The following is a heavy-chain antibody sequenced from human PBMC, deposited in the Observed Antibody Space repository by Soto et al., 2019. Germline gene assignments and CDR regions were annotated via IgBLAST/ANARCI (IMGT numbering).Heavy chain of an antibody. J-gene: IGHJ6*03. CDR1: GDSVSSNSAG. V-gene: IGHV6-1*01. Sequence: QVQLQLSGPGLMEPSQTLSLTCAISGDSVSSNSAGWNWVRQTPSRGLEWLGRTYYKSKWFNNYAVSVKSRITINPDTSQNQFSLHLDSVTPEDTAVYFCARGSWDDVSGHYYMDVWGNGTTVTVSS. CDR3: ARGSWDDVSGHYYMDV. CDR2: TYYKSKWFN. D-gene: IGHD5-12*01.